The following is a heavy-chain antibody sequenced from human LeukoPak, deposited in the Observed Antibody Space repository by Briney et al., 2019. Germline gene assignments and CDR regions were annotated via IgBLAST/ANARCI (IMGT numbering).Heavy chain of an antibody. Sequence: GGSPRLSCVGSGFTFANYAMTWVRQAPGKGLEWVSDIRSSGTNTYYGDSVKGRFTISRDNSKNTVFLQMDSLRVEDTAIYHCAREGRAVAGNNYFDPWGQGTLATVSS. V-gene: IGHV3-23*01. CDR1: GFTFANYA. CDR3: AREGRAVAGNNYFDP. D-gene: IGHD6-19*01. CDR2: IRSSGTNT. J-gene: IGHJ5*02.